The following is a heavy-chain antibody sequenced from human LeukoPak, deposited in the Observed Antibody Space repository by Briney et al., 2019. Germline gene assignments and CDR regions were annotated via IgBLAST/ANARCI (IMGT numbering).Heavy chain of an antibody. CDR2: MDYSGRT. D-gene: IGHD6-19*01. Sequence: SETLSLTCTVSGGSISSSNYYWGWIRQPPGKGLEWIGSMDYSGRTYSNPSLKSRVTISVDTSKNQFSLRLSSVTAADTAVYYCARDLKMGYSSGRYSWGTGSSNDYWGQGTLVTVSS. CDR1: GGSISSSNYY. CDR3: ARDLKMGYSSGRYSWGTGSSNDY. V-gene: IGHV4-39*07. J-gene: IGHJ4*02.